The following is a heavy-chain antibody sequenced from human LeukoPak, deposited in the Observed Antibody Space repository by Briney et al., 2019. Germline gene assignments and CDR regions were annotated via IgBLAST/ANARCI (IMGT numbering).Heavy chain of an antibody. D-gene: IGHD1-1*01. CDR2: ISGSGGNT. V-gene: IGHV3-23*01. CDR1: GFTFSNYA. Sequence: GGSLRLSCAASGFTFSNYAMSWVRQAPGEGLEWVSAISGSGGNTYYADSVNGRFTISRDNSQNTFFLQMNSLRADDTAIYYCAKCLTSTGTCYCDYWGQGTLVTVSS. CDR3: AKCLTSTGTCYCDY. J-gene: IGHJ4*02.